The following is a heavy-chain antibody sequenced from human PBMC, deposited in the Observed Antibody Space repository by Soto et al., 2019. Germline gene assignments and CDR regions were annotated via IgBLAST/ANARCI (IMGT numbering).Heavy chain of an antibody. CDR2: INAGNGNT. CDR3: ASGEYDFWSGYYRYYYMDV. Sequence: NVSCKASGYTFTSYAMHWVRQAPGQRLEWMGWINAGNGNTKYSQKFQGRVTITRDTSASTAYMELSSLRSEDTAVYYCASGEYDFWSGYYRYYYMDVWGKGTTVTVSS. V-gene: IGHV1-3*01. CDR1: GYTFTSYA. J-gene: IGHJ6*03. D-gene: IGHD3-3*01.